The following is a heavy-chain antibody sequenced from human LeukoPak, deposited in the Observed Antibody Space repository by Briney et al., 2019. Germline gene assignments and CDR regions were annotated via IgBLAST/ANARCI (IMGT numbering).Heavy chain of an antibody. CDR3: ARADQGPLDY. V-gene: IGHV3-21*01. CDR2: ISSSSDYI. CDR1: GFTFSSYS. Sequence: PGGSLRLSCAASGFTFSSYSLNWVRQAPGKGLEWVSSISSSSDYIYYADSVEGRFTISRDNARNTVYLHMNSLRAEDTAVFYCARADQGPLDYWGQGTLVTVSS. D-gene: IGHD2-2*01. J-gene: IGHJ4*02.